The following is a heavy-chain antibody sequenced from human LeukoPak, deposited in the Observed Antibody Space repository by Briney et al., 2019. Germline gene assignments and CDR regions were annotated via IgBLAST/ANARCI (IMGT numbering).Heavy chain of an antibody. CDR1: GGSISSYY. V-gene: IGHV4-59*12. CDR3: ARANYDILTGAPSFDY. Sequence: PSETLSLTCTVSGGSISSYYWNWIRQSPGKGLEWIGYIYYSGSTNYNPSLKSRVTISVDTSKNQFSLKLSSVTAADTAVYYCARANYDILTGAPSFDYWGQGTLVTVSS. J-gene: IGHJ4*02. D-gene: IGHD3-9*01. CDR2: IYYSGST.